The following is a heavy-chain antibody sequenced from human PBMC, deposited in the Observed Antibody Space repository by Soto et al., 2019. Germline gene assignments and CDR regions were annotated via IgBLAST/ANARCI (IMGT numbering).Heavy chain of an antibody. CDR3: ARELHSEDYGGNSKNAFDI. V-gene: IGHV1-69*06. J-gene: IGHJ3*02. D-gene: IGHD4-17*01. CDR2: IIPIFGTA. CDR1: AGTFSSYA. Sequence: GASVKVSCKASAGTFSSYAISWVRQAPGQGLEWMGGIIPIFGTANYAQKFQGRVTITADKSTSTAYMELSSLRSEDTAVYYCARELHSEDYGGNSKNAFDIWGQGTMVPSPQ.